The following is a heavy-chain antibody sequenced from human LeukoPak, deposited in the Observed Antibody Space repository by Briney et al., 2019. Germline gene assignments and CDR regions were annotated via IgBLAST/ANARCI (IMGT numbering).Heavy chain of an antibody. V-gene: IGHV3-23*01. CDR1: GFTFSSYA. CDR2: ISGSGGST. J-gene: IGHJ6*04. CDR3: AKDKRDYDFWSGYYSV. Sequence: GGSLRLSCAASGFTFSSYAMSWVRQAPGKGLEWVSAISGSGGSTYYAGSVKGRFTISRDNSKNTLYLQMNSLRAEDTAVYYCAKDKRDYDFWSGYYSVWGKGTTVTVSS. D-gene: IGHD3-3*01.